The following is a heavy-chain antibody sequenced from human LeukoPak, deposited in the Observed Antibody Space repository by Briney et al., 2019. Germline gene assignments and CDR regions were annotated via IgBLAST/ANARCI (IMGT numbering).Heavy chain of an antibody. CDR1: GYTFTSYG. Sequence: GASVKVSCKASGYTFTSYGISWVRQAPGQGLEWMGWISGYNGNTIYAQKLQGRVSMTTDTSTSTAYVDLRSLRSDDTAAYYCARDYCNNPTCHTREFDYWGQGTLVTVSS. CDR2: ISGYNGNT. V-gene: IGHV1-18*01. CDR3: ARDYCNNPTCHTREFDY. D-gene: IGHD2/OR15-2a*01. J-gene: IGHJ4*02.